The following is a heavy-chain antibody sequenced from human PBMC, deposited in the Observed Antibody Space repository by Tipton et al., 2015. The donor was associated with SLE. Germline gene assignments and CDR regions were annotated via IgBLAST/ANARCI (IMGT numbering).Heavy chain of an antibody. V-gene: IGHV4-34*01. D-gene: IGHD6-13*01. J-gene: IGHJ3*02. CDR3: ARGAAAWAFDI. CDR1: GGSFSGYY. CDR2: INHSGST. Sequence: LRLSCAVYGGSFSGYYWSWIRQPPGKGLEWIGEINHSGSTNYNPSLKSRVTISVDTSKNQFSLKLSSVTAADTAAYYCARGAAAWAFDIWGQGTMVTVSS.